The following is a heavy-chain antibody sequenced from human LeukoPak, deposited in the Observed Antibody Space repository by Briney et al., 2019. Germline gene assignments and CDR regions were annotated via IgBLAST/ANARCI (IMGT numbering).Heavy chain of an antibody. J-gene: IGHJ4*02. V-gene: IGHV3-48*02. CDR2: ISSSSSAI. Sequence: GGSLRLSCAASGFTFSSYSMTWVRQAPGKGLEWVSYISSSSSAIYYAGSVKGRFTISRDNAKNSLYLQMNSLRDEDTAVYYCARDQLFLVGATGWGQGTLVTVSS. CDR1: GFTFSSYS. CDR3: ARDQLFLVGATG. D-gene: IGHD1-26*01.